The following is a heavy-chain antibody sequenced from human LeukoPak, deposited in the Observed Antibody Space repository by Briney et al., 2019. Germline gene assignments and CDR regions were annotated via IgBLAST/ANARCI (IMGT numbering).Heavy chain of an antibody. V-gene: IGHV1-2*02. CDR1: VYTFTVYY. Sequence: ASVTVSCTASVYTFTVYYMHWVRQAPGQGLEWMGWINPNSGGTNYAQKFQGRVTMTRDTSISTAYMELSRLRSDDTAVYYCARWLNYYDSSGYRYYFDYWGQGTLVTVSS. CDR2: INPNSGGT. J-gene: IGHJ4*02. CDR3: ARWLNYYDSSGYRYYFDY. D-gene: IGHD3-22*01.